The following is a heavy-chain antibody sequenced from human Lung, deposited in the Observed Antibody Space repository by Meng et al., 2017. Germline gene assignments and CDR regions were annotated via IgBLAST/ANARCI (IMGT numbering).Heavy chain of an antibody. CDR2: INAGNGNT. V-gene: IGHV1-3*01. CDR1: GYTFTSYA. Sequence: QVQLVQSWAEVKKPGASVKVSCKASGYTFTSYAMHWVRQAPGQRLEWMGWINAGNGNTKYSQKFQGRVTITRDTSASTAYMELSSLRSEDTAVYYCARGDYCGGDCYWFDYWGQGTLVTVSS. J-gene: IGHJ4*02. CDR3: ARGDYCGGDCYWFDY. D-gene: IGHD2-21*02.